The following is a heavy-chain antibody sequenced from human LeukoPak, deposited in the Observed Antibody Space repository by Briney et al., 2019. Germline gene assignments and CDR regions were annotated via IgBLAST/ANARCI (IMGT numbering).Heavy chain of an antibody. D-gene: IGHD1-1*01. CDR3: VRESRPGGAMGLYHNLDY. J-gene: IGHJ4*02. CDR2: ISWNSGSI. V-gene: IGHV3-9*01. CDR1: GFTFDDYA. Sequence: GRSLRLSCSASGFTFDDYAMHWVRQAPGKGPEWVSGISWNSGSIGYADSVKGRFTISRDNTKNLLFLEMNNLRGDDTAIYYCVRESRPGGAMGLYHNLDYWGQGTLVAVSS.